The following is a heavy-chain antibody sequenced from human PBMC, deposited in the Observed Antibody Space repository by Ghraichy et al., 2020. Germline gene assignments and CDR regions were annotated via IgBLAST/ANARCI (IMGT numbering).Heavy chain of an antibody. J-gene: IGHJ4*02. CDR1: GFTFSNYW. CDR3: AKHHNDYYFDY. V-gene: IGHV3-7*01. Sequence: GGSLRLSCATSGFTFSNYWMSWVCQAPGKGLEWVANIRRDGREIYYVGSVKGRFTISRDNAKNSLYLQMNSLRAEDSGVYHCAKHHNDYYFDYWGQGVLVTVSS. D-gene: IGHD2-21*02. CDR2: IRRDGREI.